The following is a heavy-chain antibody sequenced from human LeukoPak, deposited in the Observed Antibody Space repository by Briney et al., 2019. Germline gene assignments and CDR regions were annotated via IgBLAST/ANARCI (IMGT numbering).Heavy chain of an antibody. CDR1: GLTVTNAW. D-gene: IGHD3-10*01. CDR3: TTGIRGD. CDR2: IASKTDGGAT. V-gene: IGHV3-15*07. Sequence: GGSLRLSCSASGLTVTNAWMNWVRQAPGEGLDWVGRIASKTDGGATDYAAPVKGRFTIPRDDSKNTLNLQMNSLKTEDTAVYYCTTGIRGDWGQGTLVTVSS. J-gene: IGHJ4*02.